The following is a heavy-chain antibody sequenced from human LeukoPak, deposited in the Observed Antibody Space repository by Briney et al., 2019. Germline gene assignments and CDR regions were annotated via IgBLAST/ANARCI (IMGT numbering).Heavy chain of an antibody. CDR3: ARDLGQYYDTSDNWFDP. J-gene: IGHJ5*02. V-gene: IGHV3-7*01. D-gene: IGHD3-22*01. CDR1: GFTFSSYW. CDR2: IKQGGSEK. Sequence: GGSLRLSCAASGFTFSSYWMSWVRQAPGKGLEWVANIKQGGSEKYYVDSVKGRFTISRDNSKNTLYPQMNSLRAEDTAVYYCARDLGQYYDTSDNWFDPWGQGTLVTVSS.